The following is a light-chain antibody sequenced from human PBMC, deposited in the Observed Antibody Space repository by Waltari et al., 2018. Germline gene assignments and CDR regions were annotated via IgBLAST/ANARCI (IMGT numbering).Light chain of an antibody. CDR2: LVS. CDR1: QSLLHSSGYTF. J-gene: IGKJ1*01. CDR3: MQARQTPWT. V-gene: IGKV2-28*01. Sequence: DIVMTQSPLFLPVTPGEPASISCRSSQSLLHSSGYTFLDWYLQKPGQSPQLLIYLVSNRASVVPDRFSGSGSGTDCTLKISRVEAEDVGVYYCMQARQTPWTFGQGTKVEIK.